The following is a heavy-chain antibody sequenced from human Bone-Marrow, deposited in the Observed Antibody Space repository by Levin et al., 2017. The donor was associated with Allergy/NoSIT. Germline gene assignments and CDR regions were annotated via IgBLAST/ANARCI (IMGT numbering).Heavy chain of an antibody. D-gene: IGHD3-10*01. J-gene: IGHJ3*02. Sequence: PGGSLRLSCAASGFTFSSYAMHWVRQAPGKGLEWVAVISYDGSNKYYADSVKGRFTISRDNSKNTLYLQMNSLRAEDTAVYYCARDSSIGGLDAFDIWGQGTMVTVSS. CDR2: ISYDGSNK. CDR3: ARDSSIGGLDAFDI. V-gene: IGHV3-30-3*01. CDR1: GFTFSSYA.